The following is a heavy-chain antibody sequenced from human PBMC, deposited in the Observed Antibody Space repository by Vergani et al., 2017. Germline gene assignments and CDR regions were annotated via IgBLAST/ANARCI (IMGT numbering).Heavy chain of an antibody. J-gene: IGHJ4*02. V-gene: IGHV3-23*01. Sequence: EVLLLESGGGLVQPGGSLRLSCAVSGFTLSSNAMSWVRQAPGKGLEWIAGISGSDENTYYADSVKGRFTLSRDNSKNMVYLQMSSLRADDTAVYFCTKEPTGPGFGGSFFDYWGRGTLVTVSS. CDR1: GFTLSSNA. CDR3: TKEPTGPGFGGSFFDY. D-gene: IGHD3-3*01. CDR2: ISGSDENT.